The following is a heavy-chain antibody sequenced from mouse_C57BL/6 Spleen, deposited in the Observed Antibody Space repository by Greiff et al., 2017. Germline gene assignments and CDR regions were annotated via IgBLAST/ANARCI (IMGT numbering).Heavy chain of an antibody. CDR2: ISYDGSN. J-gene: IGHJ3*01. Sequence: EVQLQESGPGLVKPSQSLSLTCSVTGYSITSGYYWNWIRQFPGNKLEWMGYISYDGSNNYNPSLKNRISITRDTSKKQFFLKLNSVTTEDTATYYCAREGNYYGSSYPFAYWGQGTLVTVSA. D-gene: IGHD1-1*01. CDR1: GYSITSGYY. CDR3: AREGNYYGSSYPFAY. V-gene: IGHV3-6*01.